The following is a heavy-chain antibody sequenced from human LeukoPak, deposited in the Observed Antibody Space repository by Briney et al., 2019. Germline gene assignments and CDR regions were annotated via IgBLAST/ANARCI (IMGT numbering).Heavy chain of an antibody. Sequence: SETLSLTCAVYGGSFSGYYWSWIRQPPGKGLEWIGEINHSGSTNYNPSLKSRVTISVDTSKNQFSPKLSSVTAADTAVYYCARSIAASLFDYWGQGTLVTVSS. CDR2: INHSGST. V-gene: IGHV4-34*01. J-gene: IGHJ4*02. CDR3: ARSIAASLFDY. D-gene: IGHD6-13*01. CDR1: GGSFSGYY.